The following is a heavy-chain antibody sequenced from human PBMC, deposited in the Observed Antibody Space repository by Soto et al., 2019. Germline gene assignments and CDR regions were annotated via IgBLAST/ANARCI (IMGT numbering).Heavy chain of an antibody. CDR2: ISYDGSNK. D-gene: IGHD1-26*01. CDR1: GFTFSSYG. Sequence: QVQLVESGGGVVQPGRSLRLSCAASGFTFSSYGMHWVRQAPGKGLEWVAVISYDGSNKYYADSVKGRFTISRDNSQNTLYLQINSLRAEDTAVYYCAKGVYSGSYYFDYWGQGTLVTVSS. J-gene: IGHJ4*02. V-gene: IGHV3-30*18. CDR3: AKGVYSGSYYFDY.